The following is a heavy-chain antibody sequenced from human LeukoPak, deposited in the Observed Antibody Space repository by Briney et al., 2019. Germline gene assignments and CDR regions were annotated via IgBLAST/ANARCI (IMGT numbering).Heavy chain of an antibody. V-gene: IGHV4-31*03. CDR2: IYYSGST. Sequence: KPSETLSLTCTVSGGPISSGGYQWSWIRQHPGKGLEWIGYIYYSGSTYYNPSLKSRVTISVDTSTNQFSLKLSSVTAADTAVYYCARGANYFDYWGQGTLVTVSS. CDR3: ARGANYFDY. J-gene: IGHJ4*02. CDR1: GGPISSGGYQ. D-gene: IGHD1-26*01.